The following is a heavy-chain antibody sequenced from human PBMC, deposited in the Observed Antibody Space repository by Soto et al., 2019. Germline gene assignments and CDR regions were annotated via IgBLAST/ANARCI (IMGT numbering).Heavy chain of an antibody. Sequence: EVQLLESGGGLVQPGGSLRVSCVASGFTFTNIGMNWVRQAPGRGPEWVSGISGTGGSTNYADSVKGRFTISRDNSKNTLYLQMNSLRAEDTAVYYCTKGAGHNYASVVDYWGQGTLVTVSS. V-gene: IGHV3-23*01. CDR1: GFTFTNIG. CDR3: TKGAGHNYASVVDY. D-gene: IGHD3-16*01. J-gene: IGHJ4*02. CDR2: ISGTGGST.